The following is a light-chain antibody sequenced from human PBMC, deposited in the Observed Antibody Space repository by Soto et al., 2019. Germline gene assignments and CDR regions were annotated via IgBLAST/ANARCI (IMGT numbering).Light chain of an antibody. Sequence: EIVMTQSPATLSVSPGERATLSCRASQSVYSNLAWYQQKPGQPPRLLIYGASTRATGIPARFSGSGSGTEFTFTISSLQSEDFAAYYCPQYNNWPYTFGPGTKVDIK. J-gene: IGKJ3*01. CDR2: GAS. CDR1: QSVYSN. CDR3: PQYNNWPYT. V-gene: IGKV3-15*01.